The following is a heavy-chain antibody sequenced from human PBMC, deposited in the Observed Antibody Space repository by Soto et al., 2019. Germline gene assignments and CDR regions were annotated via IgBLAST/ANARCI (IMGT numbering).Heavy chain of an antibody. J-gene: IGHJ3*02. CDR2: IYPGDSDT. CDR1: GYSFTSYW. V-gene: IGHV5-51*03. D-gene: IGHD2-15*01. CDR3: ASPKGYCSGGSCYSFGNDAFDI. Sequence: EVQLVQSGAEVKKPGESLKISCKGSGYSFTSYWIGWVRQMPGKGLEWMGIIYPGDSDTRYSPSFQGQVTISADKSISTAYLQWSSLKASDTAMYYCASPKGYCSGGSCYSFGNDAFDIWGQGTMVTVSS.